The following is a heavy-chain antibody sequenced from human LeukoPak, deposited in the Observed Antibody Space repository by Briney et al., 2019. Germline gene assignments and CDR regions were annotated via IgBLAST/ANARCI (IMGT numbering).Heavy chain of an antibody. CDR1: GFTFSSYG. CDR3: ARHVWASTVSWFDP. CDR2: IWYDGSNK. D-gene: IGHD4-11*01. Sequence: PGGSLRLSCAASGFTFSSYGMHWVRQAPGKGLEWVAVIWYDGSNKYYADSVKGRFTISRDNSKNTLYLQMNSLRAEDTAVYYCARHVWASTVSWFDPWGQGTLVTVSS. V-gene: IGHV3-33*01. J-gene: IGHJ5*02.